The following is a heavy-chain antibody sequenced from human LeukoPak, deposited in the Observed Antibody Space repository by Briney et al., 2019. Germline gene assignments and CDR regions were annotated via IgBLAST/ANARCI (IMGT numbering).Heavy chain of an antibody. J-gene: IGHJ4*02. CDR2: INAGNGNT. V-gene: IGHV1-3*01. CDR1: GYTFTIYA. D-gene: IGHD3-9*01. CDR3: ARVNYHILTGYSGAVYYFDY. Sequence: ASVKVSCTASGYTFTIYAMHWVRQAPGQRLEWMGWINAGNGNTKYSQKFQGRVTITRDTSASTAYMELSSLRSEDTAVYYCARVNYHILTGYSGAVYYFDYWGQGTLVTVSS.